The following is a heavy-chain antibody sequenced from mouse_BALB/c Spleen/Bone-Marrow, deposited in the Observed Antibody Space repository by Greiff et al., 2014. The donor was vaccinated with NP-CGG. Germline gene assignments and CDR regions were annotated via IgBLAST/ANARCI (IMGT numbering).Heavy chain of an antibody. Sequence: QVQLQQSGPGLVQPSQSLSITRTVSGFSLTSDGVHWVRQSPRKGLEWLGVMWSGGSTDYNAAFISRLSISKDNSRSQVFFKMSSLQTNDTAIYYCARNGYYYSMDYWGQGTSVTVSS. V-gene: IGHV2-2*02. CDR2: MWSGGST. J-gene: IGHJ4*01. CDR3: ARNGYYYSMDY. D-gene: IGHD2-2*01. CDR1: GFSLTSDG.